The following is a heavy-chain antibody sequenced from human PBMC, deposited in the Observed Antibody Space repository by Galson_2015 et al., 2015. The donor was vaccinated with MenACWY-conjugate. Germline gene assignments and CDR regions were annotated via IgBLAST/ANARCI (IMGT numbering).Heavy chain of an antibody. J-gene: IGHJ4*02. V-gene: IGHV3-30*18. CDR3: AKDWVYGNYVG. Sequence: LEWVAVISYDGSNKYYADSVKGRFTISRDNSKNTLYLQMNSLRAEDTAVYYCAKDWVYGNYVGWGQGTLVTVSS. D-gene: IGHD4-11*01. CDR2: ISYDGSNK.